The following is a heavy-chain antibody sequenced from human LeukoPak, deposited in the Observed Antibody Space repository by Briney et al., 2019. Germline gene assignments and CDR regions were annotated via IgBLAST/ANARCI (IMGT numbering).Heavy chain of an antibody. CDR3: ARAIAGAGSKGYFDY. V-gene: IGHV1-2*02. D-gene: IGHD6-13*01. CDR2: INPNSGGT. J-gene: IGHJ4*02. Sequence: ASVKVSCMPSGYTFTDYYMHWVRQAPGQGLEWMGWINPNSGGTNYAQKFQGRVTMTRDTSISTAYMELSRLRSDDTAVYYCARAIAGAGSKGYFDYWGQGTLVTVSS. CDR1: GYTFTDYY.